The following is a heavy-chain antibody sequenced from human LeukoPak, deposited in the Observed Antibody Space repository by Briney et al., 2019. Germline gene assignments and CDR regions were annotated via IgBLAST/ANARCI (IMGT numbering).Heavy chain of an antibody. J-gene: IGHJ5*02. V-gene: IGHV3-23*01. Sequence: PGGSLRLSCAASGFTFSNYDMSWVRQAPGKGLEWVSLISGSGGTTYYADSVKGRFTISRDNSKNTLYPQMNSLRVEDTALYYCAKATSSSWSPHWFDPWGQGTLVTVSS. D-gene: IGHD6-13*01. CDR2: ISGSGGTT. CDR3: AKATSSSWSPHWFDP. CDR1: GFTFSNYD.